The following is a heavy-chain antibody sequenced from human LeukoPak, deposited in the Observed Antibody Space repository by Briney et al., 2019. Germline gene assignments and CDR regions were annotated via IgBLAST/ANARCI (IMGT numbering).Heavy chain of an antibody. V-gene: IGHV4-59*12. CDR3: ARDSVRIYDILTGYSYYYYYYGMDV. CDR2: IYYSGST. J-gene: IGHJ6*02. CDR1: GGSISSYY. D-gene: IGHD3-9*01. Sequence: VKPSETLSLTCTVSGGSISSYYWSWIRQPPGEGLVGIGYIYYSGSTNYNPSLKSRVTISVDTSKNQFSLKLTSVTAADTAVYYCARDSVRIYDILTGYSYYYYYYGMDVWGQGTTVTVSS.